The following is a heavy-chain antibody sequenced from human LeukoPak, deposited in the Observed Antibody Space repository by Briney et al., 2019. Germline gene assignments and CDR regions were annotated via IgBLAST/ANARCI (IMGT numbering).Heavy chain of an antibody. J-gene: IGHJ4*02. V-gene: IGHV5-51*01. CDR1: GYSFPSYW. Sequence: GESLKISCKGSGYSFPSYWTAWVRQMPGKGLEWMGIIYPGDSDTRYSPSFQGQVTISADKSISTAYLQWSRLKASNTAMYYCARPYDSGWTGFEYWGQGTLVTISS. D-gene: IGHD6-19*01. CDR3: ARPYDSGWTGFEY. CDR2: IYPGDSDT.